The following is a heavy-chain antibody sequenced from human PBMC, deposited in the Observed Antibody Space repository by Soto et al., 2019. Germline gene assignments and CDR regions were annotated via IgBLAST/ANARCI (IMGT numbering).Heavy chain of an antibody. V-gene: IGHV4-59*01. Sequence: SDTLYRTSTLSGGSITNFYWNWIRQPPGKGLEWIGFISHSGNSKYNPSLQSRATISRDTSKNQFSLKLTYVTTADSAVYYCARDPYGGISGGNYYYYALDVWGQGTTVTVSS. CDR1: GGSITNFY. J-gene: IGHJ6*02. D-gene: IGHD4-17*01. CDR3: ARDPYGGISGGNYYYYALDV. CDR2: ISHSGNS.